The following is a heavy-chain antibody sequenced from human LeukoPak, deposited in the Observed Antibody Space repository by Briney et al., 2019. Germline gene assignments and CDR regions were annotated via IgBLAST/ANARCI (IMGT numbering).Heavy chain of an antibody. V-gene: IGHV3-43*01. CDR3: ASGWNYYYYGMDV. D-gene: IGHD6-19*01. CDR2: ISWDGGST. CDR1: GFTFDDYT. Sequence: GGSLRLSCAASGFTFDDYTMHWVRQAPGKGLEWVSLISWDGGSTYYADSVKGRFTISRDNSKNPLYLQMNSLRTEDTALYYCASGWNYYYYGMDVWGQGTTVTVSS. J-gene: IGHJ6*02.